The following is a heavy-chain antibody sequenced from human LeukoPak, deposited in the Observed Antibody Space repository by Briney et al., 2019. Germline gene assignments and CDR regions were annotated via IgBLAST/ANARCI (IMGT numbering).Heavy chain of an antibody. D-gene: IGHD3-10*01. J-gene: IGHJ4*02. CDR3: ARDNYRERVRGVIIPFDY. Sequence: QPGGSLRLSCAASGFTFSDYYMSWIRQAPGKGLEWVSYISSSSSYTNYADSVKGRFTISRDNAKNSLYLQMNSLRAEDTAVYYCARDNYRERVRGVIIPFDYWGQGTLVTVSS. CDR1: GFTFSDYY. V-gene: IGHV3-11*05. CDR2: ISSSSSYT.